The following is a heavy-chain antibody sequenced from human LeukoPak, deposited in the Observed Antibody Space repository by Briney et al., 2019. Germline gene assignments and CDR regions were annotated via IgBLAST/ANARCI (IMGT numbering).Heavy chain of an antibody. J-gene: IGHJ4*02. CDR2: IYYSGST. Sequence: SETLSLTCTVSGGSISSYYWSRIRQPPGKGLEWIGYIYYSGSTNYNPSLKSRVAISVDTSKNQFSLKLSSVTAADTAVYYCARGNWNYDYWGQGTLVTVSS. CDR1: GGSISSYY. V-gene: IGHV4-59*01. D-gene: IGHD1-7*01. CDR3: ARGNWNYDY.